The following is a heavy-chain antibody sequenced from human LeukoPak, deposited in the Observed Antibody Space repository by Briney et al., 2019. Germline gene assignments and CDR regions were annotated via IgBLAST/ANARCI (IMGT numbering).Heavy chain of an antibody. CDR3: ARLVVPAANDY. V-gene: IGHV3-48*03. Sequence: GGSLRLSCAASGFTFSSYEMNWVRQAPGKGLEWVSYISSSGSTIYYADSVKGRFTISRDNAKNSLYLQMNSLRAEDTAVYYCARLVVPAANDYWGQETLVTVSS. J-gene: IGHJ4*02. CDR1: GFTFSSYE. D-gene: IGHD2-2*01. CDR2: ISSSGSTI.